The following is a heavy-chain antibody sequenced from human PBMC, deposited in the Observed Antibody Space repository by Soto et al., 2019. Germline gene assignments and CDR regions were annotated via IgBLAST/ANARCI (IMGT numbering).Heavy chain of an antibody. V-gene: IGHV4-39*01. Sequence: QLQLQESGPGLVKPSETLSLTCTVSGGSISSSSYYWGWIRQPPGKGLEWIGSIYYSGSTYYNPSLKSRVTISVDTSKNQFSLKLSSVTAADTAVYYCASQPRGYCSGGSCYFGDAFDIWGQGTMVTVSS. CDR3: ASQPRGYCSGGSCYFGDAFDI. CDR1: GGSISSSSYY. CDR2: IYYSGST. J-gene: IGHJ3*02. D-gene: IGHD2-15*01.